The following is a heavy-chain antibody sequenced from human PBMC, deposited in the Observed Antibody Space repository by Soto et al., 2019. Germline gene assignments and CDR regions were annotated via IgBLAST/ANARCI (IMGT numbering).Heavy chain of an antibody. J-gene: IGHJ4*02. V-gene: IGHV3-23*01. D-gene: IGHD2-21*02. CDR3: AKGDIDHYFEY. Sequence: VGSLRLSCASSVFTFGSYAMSCVRQDPGKGLEWVSCTGSSGGSTFYADSVKGRFTISRDNSRNTLYLQMNSLRAEDTAVYYCAKGDIDHYFEYWGQGTLVIVSS. CDR1: VFTFGSYA. CDR2: TGSSGGST.